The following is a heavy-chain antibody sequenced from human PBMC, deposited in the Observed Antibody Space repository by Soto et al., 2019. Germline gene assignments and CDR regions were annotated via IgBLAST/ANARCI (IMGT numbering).Heavy chain of an antibody. CDR2: VSDDGVTK. CDR1: GFTFGSFA. V-gene: IGHV3-30*04. J-gene: IGHJ4*02. CDR3: YSSGW. Sequence: QVQLVESGGGVVQPGRSLRLSCAASGFTFGSFAMHWVRQAPGKALEWVALVSDDGVTKYYADSVTGRFTISRDNSKNTLYLEMNSLRTEDTAVYYGYSSGWWGQGTLVTVSS. D-gene: IGHD6-19*01.